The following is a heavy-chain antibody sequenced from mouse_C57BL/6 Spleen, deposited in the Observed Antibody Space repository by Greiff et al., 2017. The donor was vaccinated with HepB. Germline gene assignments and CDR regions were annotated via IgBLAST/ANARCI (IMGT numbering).Heavy chain of an antibody. CDR2: IYPGSGST. D-gene: IGHD2-3*01. Sequence: QVQLQQPGAELVKPGASVKMSCKASGYTFTSYWITWVKQRPGQGLEWIGDIYPGSGSTNYNEKFKSKATLTVDTSSSTAYMQLSSLTSEDSAVYYCARWDDGFPYDFDDWGQGTTLTVSS. CDR3: ARWDDGFPYDFDD. J-gene: IGHJ2*01. CDR1: GYTFTSYW. V-gene: IGHV1-55*01.